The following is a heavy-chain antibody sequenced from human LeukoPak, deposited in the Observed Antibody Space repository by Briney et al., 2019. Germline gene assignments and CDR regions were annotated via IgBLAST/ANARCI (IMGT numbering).Heavy chain of an antibody. CDR2: ISGSGGST. V-gene: IGHV3-23*01. Sequence: GGSLRLSCAASGFTFSSYAMSWVRQAPGKGLEWVSAISGSGGSTYYADSVKGRFTISIDNSKNTLYLQMNSLRAEDTAVYYCAKDKRYCSSTSCPSVQYNWFDPWGQGTLVTVSS. CDR1: GFTFSSYA. J-gene: IGHJ5*02. D-gene: IGHD2-2*01. CDR3: AKDKRYCSSTSCPSVQYNWFDP.